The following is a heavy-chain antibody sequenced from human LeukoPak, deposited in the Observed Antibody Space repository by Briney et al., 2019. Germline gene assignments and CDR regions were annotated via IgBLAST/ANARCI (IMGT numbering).Heavy chain of an antibody. Sequence: ASVKVSCKASGYTFTSYDINWVRQATGQGLEWMGWMNPSSGNTGYAQKFQGRVTMTRNTSISTAYMELSSLRSEDTAVYYCARGSMVRERGYYYYYMDVWGKGTTVTVSS. V-gene: IGHV1-8*01. CDR3: ARGSMVRERGYYYYYMDV. CDR1: GYTFTSYD. D-gene: IGHD3-10*01. CDR2: MNPSSGNT. J-gene: IGHJ6*03.